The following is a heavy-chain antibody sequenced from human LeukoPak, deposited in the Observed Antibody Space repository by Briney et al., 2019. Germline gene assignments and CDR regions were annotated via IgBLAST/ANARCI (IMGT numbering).Heavy chain of an antibody. CDR1: GFTFSSYS. Sequence: GGSLRLSCAASGFTFSSYSMNWVRQAPGKGLEWVSSISSSSSYIYYADSVKGRFTISRDNSKNTLYLQMNSLRAEDTAVFYCAKSGLNRFDYWGQGTLVTVSS. D-gene: IGHD2-15*01. CDR2: ISSSSSYI. V-gene: IGHV3-21*04. J-gene: IGHJ4*02. CDR3: AKSGLNRFDY.